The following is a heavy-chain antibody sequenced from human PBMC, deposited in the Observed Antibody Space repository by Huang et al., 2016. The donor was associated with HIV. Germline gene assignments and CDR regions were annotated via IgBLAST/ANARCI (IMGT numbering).Heavy chain of an antibody. CDR3: AKDGADEEWDIDY. D-gene: IGHD1-26*01. CDR1: GFSFSTYG. CDR2: ISYDGSNK. Sequence: VQLVESGGGVVQPGRSLRLACAASGFSFSTYGLPWVRQAPGKGLEWVAVISYDGSNKDYAHSVKGRFTISRDTSENKVDLQMNSLRHEDTAVYYCAKDGADEEWDIDYWGQGTLVTVSS. J-gene: IGHJ4*02. V-gene: IGHV3-30*18.